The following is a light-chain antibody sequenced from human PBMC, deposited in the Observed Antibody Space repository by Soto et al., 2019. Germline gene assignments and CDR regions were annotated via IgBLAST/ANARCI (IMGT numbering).Light chain of an antibody. Sequence: QSVLTQPASVSGSPGQSITISCTGTSSDIGYYNYVSWFQQHPGKVPKLLIYEVSNRPSGVSYRFSGSKSGNTASLTISGLQAEDEADYYCCSYTGSSTPYVFGTGTKLTVL. CDR1: SSDIGYYNY. J-gene: IGLJ1*01. V-gene: IGLV2-14*01. CDR3: CSYTGSSTPYV. CDR2: EVS.